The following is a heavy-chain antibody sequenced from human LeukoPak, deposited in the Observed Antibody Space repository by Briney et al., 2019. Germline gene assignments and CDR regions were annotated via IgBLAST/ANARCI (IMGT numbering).Heavy chain of an antibody. Sequence: SVKVSCKASGYTFTSYGISWVRQAPGQGLEWMGGIIPIFGTANYAQKFQGRVTITADKSTSTAYMELSSLRSEDTAVYYCARDLGYSSSYGYWGQGTLVTVSS. CDR2: IIPIFGTA. V-gene: IGHV1-69*06. J-gene: IGHJ4*02. CDR1: GYTFTSYG. CDR3: ARDLGYSSSYGY. D-gene: IGHD6-6*01.